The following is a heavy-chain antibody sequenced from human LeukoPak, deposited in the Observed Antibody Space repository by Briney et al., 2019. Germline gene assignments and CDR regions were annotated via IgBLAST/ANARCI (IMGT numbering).Heavy chain of an antibody. Sequence: GGSLRLSCAASGFTFSGYAMSWVRQAPGKGLEWLSYISSSSSTIYYADSVKGRFTISRDNAKNSVYLQMNSLRAEDTAVYYCARVWSSGYTKDYWGQGTLVTVSS. D-gene: IGHD3-22*01. CDR2: ISSSSSTI. CDR1: GFTFSGYA. V-gene: IGHV3-48*04. J-gene: IGHJ4*02. CDR3: ARVWSSGYTKDY.